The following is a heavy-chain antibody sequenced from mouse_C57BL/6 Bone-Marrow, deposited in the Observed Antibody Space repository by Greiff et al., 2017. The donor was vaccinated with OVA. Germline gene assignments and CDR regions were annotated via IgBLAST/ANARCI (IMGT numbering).Heavy chain of an antibody. D-gene: IGHD2-1*01. CDR1: GFTFSDYY. CDR3: ARRGYYGPYYAMDY. V-gene: IGHV5-12*01. CDR2: ISNGGGST. J-gene: IGHJ4*01. Sequence: DVKLVESGGGLVQPGGSLKLSCAASGFTFSDYYMYWVRQTPEKRLEWVAYISNGGGSTYYPDTVKGRFTISRDNAKNTLYLQMSRLKSEDTAMYYCARRGYYGPYYAMDYWGQGTSVTVSS.